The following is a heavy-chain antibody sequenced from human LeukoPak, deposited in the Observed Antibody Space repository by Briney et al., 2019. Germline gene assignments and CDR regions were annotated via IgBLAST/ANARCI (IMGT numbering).Heavy chain of an antibody. Sequence: GRSLRLSCAASGFTFSSYAMSWVRQAPGKGLEWVSGISGSGGSTYYADSVKGRFTISRDNSKNTLYLQMDSLRAEDTAVYYCAKGSYYYGSGSHFDSWGQGTLVTVSS. CDR1: GFTFSSYA. D-gene: IGHD3-10*01. CDR3: AKGSYYYGSGSHFDS. CDR2: ISGSGGST. J-gene: IGHJ4*02. V-gene: IGHV3-23*01.